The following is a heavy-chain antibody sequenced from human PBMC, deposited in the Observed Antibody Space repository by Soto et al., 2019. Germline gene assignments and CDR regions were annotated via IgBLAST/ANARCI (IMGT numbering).Heavy chain of an antibody. Sequence: ASVKVSCKASGYTFTSYGISWVRQAPGQGLEWMGWISAYNGNTNYAQKLQGRVTMTTDTSTSTAYMELRSLRSDDTAVYYCARVYFDWLLQAPRYYYGMDVWGQGTTVTVSS. CDR2: ISAYNGNT. D-gene: IGHD3-9*01. V-gene: IGHV1-18*01. J-gene: IGHJ6*02. CDR1: GYTFTSYG. CDR3: ARVYFDWLLQAPRYYYGMDV.